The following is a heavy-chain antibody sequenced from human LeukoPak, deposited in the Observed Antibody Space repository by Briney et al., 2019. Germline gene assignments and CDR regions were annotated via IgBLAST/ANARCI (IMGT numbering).Heavy chain of an antibody. D-gene: IGHD7-27*01. CDR1: GFTFSSYG. CDR2: IRYDGSNK. Sequence: GGSLRLSCAASGFTFSSYGMHWVRQAPGKGLEWVAFIRYDGSNKYYTDSVKGRFTISRDNSKNTLYLQMNSLRAEDTAVYYCVNVELGNGYFDYWGQGTLVTVSS. CDR3: VNVELGNGYFDY. V-gene: IGHV3-30*02. J-gene: IGHJ4*02.